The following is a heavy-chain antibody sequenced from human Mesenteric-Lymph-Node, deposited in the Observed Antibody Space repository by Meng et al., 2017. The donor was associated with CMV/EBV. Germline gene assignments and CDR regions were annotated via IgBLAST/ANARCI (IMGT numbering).Heavy chain of an antibody. Sequence: GESLKISCAASGFTFSGSAMHWVRQASGKGLEWVGRIRSKANSYATAYAASVKGRFTISRDDSKNTAYLQMNSLKTEDTAVYYCTRTIDSGSYYYYGMDVWGQGTTVTVSS. V-gene: IGHV3-73*01. CDR1: GFTFSGSA. CDR3: TRTIDSGSYYYYGMDV. D-gene: IGHD1-26*01. CDR2: IRSKANSYAT. J-gene: IGHJ6*02.